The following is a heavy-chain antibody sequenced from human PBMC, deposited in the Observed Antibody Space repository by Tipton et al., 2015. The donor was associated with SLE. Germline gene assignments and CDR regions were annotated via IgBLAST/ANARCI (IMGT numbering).Heavy chain of an antibody. CDR1: GFTFSSYS. CDR3: ARDWGRSYFDC. J-gene: IGHJ4*02. CDR2: ISSSSSYI. Sequence: SLRLSCAASGFTFSSYSMNWVRQAPGKGLEWVSSISSSSSYIYYEDSVKVRFTISTDNAKNSLYLQMNSLRAEDTAVYYVARDWGRSYFDCCCQGTLVTVSS. D-gene: IGHD3-16*01. V-gene: IGHV3-21*04.